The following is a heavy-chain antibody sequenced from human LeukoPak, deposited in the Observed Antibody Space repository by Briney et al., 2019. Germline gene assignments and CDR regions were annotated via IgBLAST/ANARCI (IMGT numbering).Heavy chain of an antibody. CDR3: ARDRTGTTSYYYMDV. D-gene: IGHD1-7*01. V-gene: IGHV1-8*01. CDR2: MNPNSGNT. Sequence: ASVKVSCRASGYTFTSYDINWVRQATGQGLEWMGWMNPNSGNTGYAQKFQGRVTMTRNTSISTAYMELSSLRSEDTAVYYCARDRTGTTSYYYMDVWGKGTTVTVSS. J-gene: IGHJ6*03. CDR1: GYTFTSYD.